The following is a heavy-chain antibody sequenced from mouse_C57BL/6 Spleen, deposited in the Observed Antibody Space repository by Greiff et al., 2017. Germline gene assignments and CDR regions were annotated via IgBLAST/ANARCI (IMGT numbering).Heavy chain of an antibody. J-gene: IGHJ2*01. CDR1: GFTFSSYG. V-gene: IGHV5-6*01. CDR2: ISSGGSYT. Sequence: EVKLMESGGDLVKPGGSLKLSCAASGFTFSSYGMSWVRQTPDKRLEWVATISSGGSYTYYPDSVKGRFTISRDNAKNTLYLQMSSLKYEDTAMYYCARQGEGYFDYWGQGTTLTVSS. CDR3: ARQGEGYFDY.